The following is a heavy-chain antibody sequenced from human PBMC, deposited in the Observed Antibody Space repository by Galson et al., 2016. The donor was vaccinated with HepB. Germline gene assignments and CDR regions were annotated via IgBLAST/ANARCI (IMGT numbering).Heavy chain of an antibody. V-gene: IGHV3-23*01. D-gene: IGHD6-19*01. Sequence: SLRLSCAASGFSISIYSMNWVRQAPGKGLEWVSAIRGSGTGTSYTDSVKSRFTISRDNSKNTLYLQMNSLRAEDAAVYYCAKISLGGYNSGWGGSFDIWGRGTMVTASS. CDR2: IRGSGTGT. J-gene: IGHJ3*02. CDR1: GFSISIYS. CDR3: AKISLGGYNSGWGGSFDI.